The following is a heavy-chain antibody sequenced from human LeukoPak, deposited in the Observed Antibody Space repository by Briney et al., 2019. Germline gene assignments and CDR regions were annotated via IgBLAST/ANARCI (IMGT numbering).Heavy chain of an antibody. Sequence: SVKVSCKASGGTFSSYAISWVRQAPGQGLEWMGRIIPIFGTANYAQKFQGRVTITADKSTSTAYMELSRLRSEDTAIYYCARASSDDTAMATPFAYWGQGTLVTVSS. CDR3: ARASSDDTAMATPFAY. CDR2: IIPIFGTA. V-gene: IGHV1-69*06. J-gene: IGHJ4*02. D-gene: IGHD5-18*01. CDR1: GGTFSSYA.